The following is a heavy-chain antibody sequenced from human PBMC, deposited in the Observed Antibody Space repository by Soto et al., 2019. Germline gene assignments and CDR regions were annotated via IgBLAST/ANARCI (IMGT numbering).Heavy chain of an antibody. V-gene: IGHV1-46*01. CDR2: INPSGDST. J-gene: IGHJ4*02. D-gene: IGHD5-12*01. CDR1: GYTFSNYY. CDR3: ARATRSGSPHFDH. Sequence: AAVKVSCKGAGYTFSNYYMHWVRQAPGQGLEWMGIINPSGDSTSYAQEFQGRVTMTRETSTSTLYMELSSLRSEDTAVYYCARATRSGSPHFDHWGQGTLVTVSS.